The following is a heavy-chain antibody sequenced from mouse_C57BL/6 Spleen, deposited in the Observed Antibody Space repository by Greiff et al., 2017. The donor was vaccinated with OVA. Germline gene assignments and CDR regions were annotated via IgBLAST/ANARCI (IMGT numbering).Heavy chain of an antibody. CDR3: TSLFYGSSYDYAMDY. V-gene: IGHV1-5*01. Sequence: EVKLQQSGTVLARPGASVKMSCKTSGYTFTSYWMHWVKQRPGQGLEWIGAIYPGNSDTSYNQKFKGKAKLTAVTSASTAYMELSSLTNEDSAVYYCTSLFYGSSYDYAMDYWGQGTSVTVSS. D-gene: IGHD1-1*01. J-gene: IGHJ4*01. CDR1: GYTFTSYW. CDR2: IYPGNSDT.